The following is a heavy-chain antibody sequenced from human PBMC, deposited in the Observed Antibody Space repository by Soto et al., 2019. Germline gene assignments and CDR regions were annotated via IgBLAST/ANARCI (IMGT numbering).Heavy chain of an antibody. D-gene: IGHD4-4*01. CDR2: IIPIFGTA. Sequence: QVQLVQSGAEVKKPGSSVKVSCKASGGTFSSYAISWVRQAPGQGLEWMGGIIPIFGTANYAQNFQGRVTITADESTSTAYMELSSLRSEDTAVYYCASSTTVNTYYYYGMDVWGQGTTVTVSS. J-gene: IGHJ6*02. CDR1: GGTFSSYA. CDR3: ASSTTVNTYYYYGMDV. V-gene: IGHV1-69*12.